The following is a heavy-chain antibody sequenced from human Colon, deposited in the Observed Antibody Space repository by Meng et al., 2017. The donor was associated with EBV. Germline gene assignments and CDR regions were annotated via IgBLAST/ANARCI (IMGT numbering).Heavy chain of an antibody. CDR1: GGSFSGYV. J-gene: IGHJ4*02. V-gene: IGHV4-34*01. CDR3: ARVPTTGYKDH. D-gene: IGHD3-9*01. CDR2: VSHPGSA. Sequence: QVLRQQLGAGLLKPSETLSLTCTVNGGSFSGYVWSWVRQPPGKGMEWIGEVSHPGSANYNPSLKSRVTISVDASEKQFSLRLTSVTASDSAVYYCARVPTTGYKDHWGQGTLVTVSS.